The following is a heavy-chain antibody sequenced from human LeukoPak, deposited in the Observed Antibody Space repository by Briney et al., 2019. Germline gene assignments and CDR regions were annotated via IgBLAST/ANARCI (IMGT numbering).Heavy chain of an antibody. CDR2: IYNSGTT. J-gene: IGHJ4*01. Sequence: MTSETLSLTCTVSGDSISSTSYYWDWIRQPPGKGLEWIGSIYNSGTTYYNPSLISLVTISVDTSKNQFSLKVSSVTAADTAVYYCASRVYGLGSFNYWGQGTLVTVSS. V-gene: IGHV4-39*01. CDR1: GDSISSTSYY. D-gene: IGHD3-10*01. CDR3: ASRVYGLGSFNY.